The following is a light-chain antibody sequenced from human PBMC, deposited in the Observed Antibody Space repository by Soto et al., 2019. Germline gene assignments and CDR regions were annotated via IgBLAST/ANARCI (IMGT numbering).Light chain of an antibody. Sequence: EIVMTQSPATLSVSPGERATLSCRASQSVNNNLAWYQQKPGQTPRLLIYGASTRAAAIPARFSGSGSGTQFTLTISSLQSEDFAVYYCHQYNNWPLTFGGGTKVEIK. CDR3: HQYNNWPLT. J-gene: IGKJ4*01. V-gene: IGKV3-15*01. CDR1: QSVNNN. CDR2: GAS.